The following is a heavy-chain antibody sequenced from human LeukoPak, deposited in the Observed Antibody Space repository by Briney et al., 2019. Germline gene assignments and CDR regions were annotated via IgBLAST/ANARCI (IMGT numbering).Heavy chain of an antibody. J-gene: IGHJ5*02. CDR2: IYYSGST. Sequence: SETLSLTCTVSGGSISSYYWSWIRQPPGKGLEWIGYIYYSGSTNYNPSLKSRVTISVDTSKNQFSLKLSSVTAADTAVYYCARGHHSGYDYLPRWFDPWGQGTLVTVSS. D-gene: IGHD5-12*01. V-gene: IGHV4-59*12. CDR3: ARGHHSGYDYLPRWFDP. CDR1: GGSISSYY.